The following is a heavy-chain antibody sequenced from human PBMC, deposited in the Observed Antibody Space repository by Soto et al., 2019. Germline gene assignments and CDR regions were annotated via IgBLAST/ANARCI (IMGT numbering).Heavy chain of an antibody. J-gene: IGHJ4*02. V-gene: IGHV5-51*01. CDR1: GYSFISYW. CDR3: ARRSTYCSSSGCYFDY. D-gene: IGHD2-2*01. Sequence: PGESLKISCKGSGYSFISYWIVWVRQMPEKGLEYMGIIYPGDSDTRYSPSFQGQVTISADKSISTAYLQWSSLKASDTAMYYCARRSTYCSSSGCYFDYWGQGIPVTVSS. CDR2: IYPGDSDT.